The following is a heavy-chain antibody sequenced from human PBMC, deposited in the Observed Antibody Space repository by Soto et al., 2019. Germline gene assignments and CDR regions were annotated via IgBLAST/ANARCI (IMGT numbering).Heavy chain of an antibody. CDR1: GYSFTSYW. CDR2: IDPNDSYT. V-gene: IGHV5-10-1*01. J-gene: IGHJ6*02. Sequence: EVQLVQSGAEAKKPGESLRISCKASGYSFTSYWINWVRQMPGKGLEWMGRIDPNDSYTNYRPSFQGHVTISADRSISTAYLQWSSLKASDTAPYHSARQDGGARGYYGMDVWGQGTTVTVYS. D-gene: IGHD2-21*01. CDR3: ARQDGGARGYYGMDV.